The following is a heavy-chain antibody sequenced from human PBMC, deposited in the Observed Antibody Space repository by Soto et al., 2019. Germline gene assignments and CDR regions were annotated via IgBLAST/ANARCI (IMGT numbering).Heavy chain of an antibody. CDR1: GGSISSYY. Sequence: PSETLSLTCTVSGGSISSYYWSWIRQPPGKGLEWIGYIYYSGSTNYNPSLKSRVTISVDTSKNQFSLKLSSVTAADTAVYYCAAYSVSFWSDYYYYYGMDVWGQGTTVTVSS. V-gene: IGHV4-59*01. J-gene: IGHJ6*02. CDR3: AAYSVSFWSDYYYYYGMDV. CDR2: IYYSGST. D-gene: IGHD3-3*01.